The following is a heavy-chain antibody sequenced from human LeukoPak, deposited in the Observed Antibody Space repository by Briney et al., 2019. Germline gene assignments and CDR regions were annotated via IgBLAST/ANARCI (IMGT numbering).Heavy chain of an antibody. CDR2: INTNTGNP. J-gene: IGHJ3*02. Sequence: ASVKVSCKASGYTFTRYPMSWVRQAPGQGLEWMGWINTNTGNPTYAQGFTGRFVFSLDTSVSTAYLQISSLKPADTAVYYCASGKRGYSFGYAFDIGGQGTMVTVSS. D-gene: IGHD5-18*01. CDR3: ASGKRGYSFGYAFDI. CDR1: GYTFTRYP. V-gene: IGHV7-4-1*02.